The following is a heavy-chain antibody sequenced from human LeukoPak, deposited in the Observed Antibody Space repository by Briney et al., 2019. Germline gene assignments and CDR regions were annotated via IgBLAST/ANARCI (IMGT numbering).Heavy chain of an antibody. CDR3: AKKRGIYGDYGDFDY. Sequence: PGGSLRLSCAASGFTFSSYGMSWVRQAPGKGLEWVSAISSSGGSTYSADSVKGRFTIPRDNSKNTLYLQMNSLRAEDTAVYYCAKKRGIYGDYGDFDYWGQGTLVTVSS. CDR1: GFTFSSYG. V-gene: IGHV3-23*01. J-gene: IGHJ4*02. D-gene: IGHD4-17*01. CDR2: ISSSGGST.